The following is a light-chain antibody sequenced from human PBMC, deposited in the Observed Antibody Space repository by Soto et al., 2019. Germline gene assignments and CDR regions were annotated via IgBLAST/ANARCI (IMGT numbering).Light chain of an antibody. CDR2: DVS. J-gene: IGLJ1*01. Sequence: QSVLTQPASVSGSPGQSITISCTGTISDDGGYNYVSWYQQHPGKAPKLMIYDVSNRPSGVSNRFSGSKSGNTASLTISGFLAEDEGNYYCSSVTACITPGFGAGT. CDR1: ISDDGGYNY. CDR3: SSVTACITPG. V-gene: IGLV2-14*01.